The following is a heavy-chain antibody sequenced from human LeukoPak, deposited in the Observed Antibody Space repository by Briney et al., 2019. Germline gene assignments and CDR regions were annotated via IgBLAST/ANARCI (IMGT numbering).Heavy chain of an antibody. V-gene: IGHV4-59*11. D-gene: IGHD2-21*01. J-gene: IGHJ4*02. CDR2: IYYSGST. Sequence: SETLSLTCTVSGGSISSHYWSWIRQPPGKGLEWIGYIYYSGSTNYNPSLKSRVTISVDTSKSQFSLKLSSVTAADTAVYYCAGTQAGIGDFDYWGQGSLVTVSS. CDR1: GGSISSHY. CDR3: AGTQAGIGDFDY.